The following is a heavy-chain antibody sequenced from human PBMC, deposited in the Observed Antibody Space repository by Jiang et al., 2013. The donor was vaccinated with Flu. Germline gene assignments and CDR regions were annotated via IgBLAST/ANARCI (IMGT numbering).Heavy chain of an antibody. CDR2: IYYTGTT. J-gene: IGHJ5*02. D-gene: IGHD6-13*01. V-gene: IGHV4-59*01. CDR3: ARGRLEAAGAGGWFDP. CDR1: GGSISGYY. Sequence: SVSGGSISGYYWTWIRQPPGKGLAWIGNIYYTGTTNYNPSLKSRLTISVDTSKNQFSLKLSSMTAADTAVYYCARGRLEAAGAGGWFDPWGQGTLV.